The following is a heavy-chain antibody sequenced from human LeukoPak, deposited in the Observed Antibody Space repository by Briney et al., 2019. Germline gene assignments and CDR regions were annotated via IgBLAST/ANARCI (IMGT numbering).Heavy chain of an antibody. J-gene: IGHJ4*02. CDR1: GFPFSNHA. CDR3: AKRGPSGSYDY. V-gene: IGHV3-23*01. D-gene: IGHD1-26*01. Sequence: PGGSLRLSCAASGFPFSNHAMSWVRQPPGKGLEWVSAISNGNTYYADSVRGRFTISRDNSKNTLYLQMNSLRAEDTAVYYCAKRGPSGSYDYWGQGTLVTVSS. CDR2: ISNGNT.